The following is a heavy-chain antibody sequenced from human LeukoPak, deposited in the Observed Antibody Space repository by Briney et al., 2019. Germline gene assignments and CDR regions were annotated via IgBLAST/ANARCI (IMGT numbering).Heavy chain of an antibody. CDR2: IYYSGST. CDR3: ARPSRSYYGSGSFDY. D-gene: IGHD3-10*01. Sequence: SETLSLTCTVSGGSISSSSYYWGWIRQPPGKGLEWIGSIYYSGSTNYNPSLKSRVTISVDTSKNQFSLKLSSVTAADTAVYYCARPSRSYYGSGSFDYWGQGTLVTVSS. J-gene: IGHJ4*02. CDR1: GGSISSSSYY. V-gene: IGHV4-39*07.